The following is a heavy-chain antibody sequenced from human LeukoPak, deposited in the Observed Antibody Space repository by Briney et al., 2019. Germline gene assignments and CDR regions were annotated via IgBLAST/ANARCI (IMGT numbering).Heavy chain of an antibody. CDR3: AREAAYYYASSGYYNYFDY. CDR2: IYYSGST. J-gene: IGHJ4*02. CDR1: GGSLSSYY. D-gene: IGHD3-22*01. Sequence: SETLSLTCAVYGGSLSSYYWSWIRQPPGKGLEWIGYIYYSGSTNYNPSLKSRVTISVDTSKNQFSLKLSSVTAADTAVYYCAREAAYYYASSGYYNYFDYWGQGTLVTVSS. V-gene: IGHV4-59*12.